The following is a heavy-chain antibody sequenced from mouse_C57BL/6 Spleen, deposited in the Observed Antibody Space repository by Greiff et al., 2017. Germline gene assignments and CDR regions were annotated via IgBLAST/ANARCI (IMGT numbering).Heavy chain of an antibody. J-gene: IGHJ2*01. V-gene: IGHV1-64*01. CDR2: IHPNSGST. CDR3: ARVTPYYVKSCDYFDS. D-gene: IGHD1-1*01. Sequence: QVQLQQPGAELVKPGASVKLSCKASGYTFTNYWMHWVKQRPGQGLEWIGKIHPNSGSTNYNEKFKSKATLTVDKSSSTAYMQLSSLTSEDSAVYYWARVTPYYVKSCDYFDSWGQGTTLTVSS. CDR1: GYTFTNYW.